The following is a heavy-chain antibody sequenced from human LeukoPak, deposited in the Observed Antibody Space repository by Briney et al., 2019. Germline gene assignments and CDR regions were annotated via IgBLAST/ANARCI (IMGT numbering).Heavy chain of an antibody. CDR1: GFTFSSYW. CDR3: ASGQASSGPAGMDV. D-gene: IGHD3-3*01. V-gene: IGHV3-7*03. J-gene: IGHJ6*02. CDR2: IKQDGSEK. Sequence: GGCLRLSCAASGFTFSSYWMSWVRQAPGKGLEWVANIKQDGSEKYYVDSVKGRFTISRDNAKNSLYLQMNSLRAEDTAVYYCASGQASSGPAGMDVWGQGTTVTVSS.